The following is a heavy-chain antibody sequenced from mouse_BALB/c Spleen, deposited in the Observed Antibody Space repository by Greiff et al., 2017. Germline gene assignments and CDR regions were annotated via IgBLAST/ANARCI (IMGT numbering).Heavy chain of an antibody. V-gene: IGHV1-7*01. J-gene: IGHJ4*01. CDR3: ARQTKFITTVVATGDYAMDY. CDR2: INPSTGYT. D-gene: IGHD1-1*01. Sequence: QVQLQQPGAELVRPGASVKLSCKASGYTFTSYWMHWVKQRPGQGLEWIGYINPSTGYTEYNQKFKDKATLTADKSSSTAYMQLSSLTSEDSAVYYCARQTKFITTVVATGDYAMDYWGQGTSVTVSS. CDR1: GYTFTSYW.